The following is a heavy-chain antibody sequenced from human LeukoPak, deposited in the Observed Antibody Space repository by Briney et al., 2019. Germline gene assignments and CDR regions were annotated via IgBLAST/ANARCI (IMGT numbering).Heavy chain of an antibody. D-gene: IGHD3-3*01. V-gene: IGHV3-21*01. CDR3: ARDGASMFWSGYYNWFDP. CDR1: GFTFSSYS. CDR2: ISSSSSYI. J-gene: IGHJ5*02. Sequence: GGSLRLSCAASGFTFSSYSMNWVRQAPGKGLEWVSSISSSSSYIYYADSVKGRLTISRDNAKNSLYLQMNSLRAEDTAVYYCARDGASMFWSGYYNWFDPWGQGTLVTVSS.